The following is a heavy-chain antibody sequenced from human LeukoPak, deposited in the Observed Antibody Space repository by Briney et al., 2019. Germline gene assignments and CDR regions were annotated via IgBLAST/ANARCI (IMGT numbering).Heavy chain of an antibody. J-gene: IGHJ6*03. Sequence: PGGSLRLSCAASGFTFSSYLMSWVRQAPGKGLEWVANIKQDGSEKYYVDSVKGRFTISRDNAKNSLYLQMNSLRAEDTAVYYCARSFNYYDSSGYLYYMDVWGKGTTVTVSS. CDR1: GFTFSSYL. CDR3: ARSFNYYDSSGYLYYMDV. D-gene: IGHD3-22*01. V-gene: IGHV3-7*01. CDR2: IKQDGSEK.